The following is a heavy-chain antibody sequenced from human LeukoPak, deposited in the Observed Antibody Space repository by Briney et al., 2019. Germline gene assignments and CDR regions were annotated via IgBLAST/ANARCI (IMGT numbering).Heavy chain of an antibody. V-gene: IGHV1-18*04. CDR3: ARVGNYGDYADY. D-gene: IGHD4-17*01. J-gene: IGHJ4*02. Sequence: ASVKVSCKASGYTFTGYYMHWVRQAPGQGLEWMGWISAYNGNTNYAQKLQGRVTMTTDTSTSTAYMELRSLRSDDTAVYYCARVGNYGDYADYWGQGTLVTVSS. CDR2: ISAYNGNT. CDR1: GYTFTGYY.